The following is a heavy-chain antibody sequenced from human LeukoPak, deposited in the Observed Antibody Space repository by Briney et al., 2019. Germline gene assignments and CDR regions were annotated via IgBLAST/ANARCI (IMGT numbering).Heavy chain of an antibody. D-gene: IGHD3-10*01. Sequence: GASVKVSCTASGYTFTSYGISWVRQAPGQGLEWMGWISAYNGNTNYAQKLQGRVTMTTDTSTSTAYMELRSLRSDDTAVYYCARDRYGSGSYYKPSFDYWGQGTLVTVSS. V-gene: IGHV1-18*01. J-gene: IGHJ4*02. CDR3: ARDRYGSGSYYKPSFDY. CDR2: ISAYNGNT. CDR1: GYTFTSYG.